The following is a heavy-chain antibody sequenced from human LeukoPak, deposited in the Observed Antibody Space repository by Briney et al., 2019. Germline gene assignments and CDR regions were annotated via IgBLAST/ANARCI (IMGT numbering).Heavy chain of an antibody. D-gene: IGHD3-22*01. CDR3: ARDYYDSSGYYDYFDY. J-gene: IGHJ4*02. Sequence: PGGSLRLSCAASGFTFGSYAMSWVRQAPGKGLEWVSAISGSGGSTFYADSVKGRFTISRDNAKNTLYLQMNSLRAEDTAVYYCARDYYDSSGYYDYFDYWGQGTLVTVSS. CDR2: ISGSGGST. V-gene: IGHV3-23*01. CDR1: GFTFGSYA.